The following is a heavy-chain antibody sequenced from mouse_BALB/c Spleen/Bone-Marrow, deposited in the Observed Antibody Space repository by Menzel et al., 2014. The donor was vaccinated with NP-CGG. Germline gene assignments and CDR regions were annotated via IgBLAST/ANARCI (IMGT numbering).Heavy chain of an antibody. CDR2: IDPSNGGT. D-gene: IGHD1-1*02. V-gene: IGHV1S135*01. CDR3: ARSRITVAPFAY. CDR1: GYVFTTYN. J-gene: IGHJ3*01. Sequence: VQLQQSGPELVKPGASVKVSCKASGYVFTTYNMYWVKQSHGKSLEWIGYIDPSNGGTEYNQKFKGKATLTVDKSSSTAYMHLNSLTSEDSAVYYCARSRITVAPFAYWGQGTLVTVSA.